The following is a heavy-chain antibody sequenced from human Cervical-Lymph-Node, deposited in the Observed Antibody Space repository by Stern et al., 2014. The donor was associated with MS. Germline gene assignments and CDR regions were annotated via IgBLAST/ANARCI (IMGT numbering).Heavy chain of an antibody. CDR2: FVPLFSTT. D-gene: IGHD6-6*01. J-gene: IGHJ6*02. Sequence: QVQLVQSGAEVKKPGSSVKVSCKASGGTFNSYVLNWVRQAPGQGLEWMGGFVPLFSTTHYAQKLQGRVTITADESRSTTYMELTSLRSDDTAVYYCARGGIGSSRLYYHFYGMDVWGQGTTVTVSS. CDR3: ARGGIGSSRLYYHFYGMDV. CDR1: GGTFNSYV. V-gene: IGHV1-69*01.